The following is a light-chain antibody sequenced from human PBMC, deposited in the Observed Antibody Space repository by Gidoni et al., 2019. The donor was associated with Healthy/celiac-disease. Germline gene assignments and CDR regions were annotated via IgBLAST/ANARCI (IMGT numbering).Light chain of an antibody. CDR2: DVS. V-gene: IGLV2-14*01. CDR3: SSYSSSSTLV. Sequence: SALTQPASVSGSPGQSITISCTGTSSDVGGYNYVSWYQQHPGKAPQLIIYDVSNRPSWFSNRFSGSKSGNTASLTISGLQAEDEADYYCSSYSSSSTLVFGGGTKLTV. J-gene: IGLJ2*01. CDR1: SSDVGGYNY.